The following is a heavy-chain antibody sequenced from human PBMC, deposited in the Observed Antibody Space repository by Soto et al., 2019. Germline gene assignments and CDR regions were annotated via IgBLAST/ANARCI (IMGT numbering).Heavy chain of an antibody. CDR2: ISAYNGNT. V-gene: IGHV1-18*01. CDR3: ARDRAYDILTGYYCDAFDI. D-gene: IGHD3-9*01. J-gene: IGHJ3*02. CDR1: GFSFDTYD. Sequence: GGSLRLSCAASGFSFDTYDMSWVRQAPGKGLEWMGWISAYNGNTNYAQKLQGRVTMTTDTSTSTAYMELRSLRSDDTAVYYCARDRAYDILTGYYCDAFDIWGQGTMVTVSS.